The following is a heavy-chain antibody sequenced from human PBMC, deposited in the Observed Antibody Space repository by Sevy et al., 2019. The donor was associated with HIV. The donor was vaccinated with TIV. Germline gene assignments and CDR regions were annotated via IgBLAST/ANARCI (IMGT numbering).Heavy chain of an antibody. CDR1: GFTFSNYW. V-gene: IGHV3-7*01. CDR2: IKEDGSDK. CDR3: VRDGLASATDFDY. Sequence: GGSLRLSCEVSGFTFSNYWMTWVRQAPGKGLEWVANIKEDGSDKYYGDSVKGRFSLSRDNAKNSLYLQMDSLRAEDTAVYYCVRDGLASATDFDYWGQGTLVNVSS. J-gene: IGHJ4*02. D-gene: IGHD2-15*01.